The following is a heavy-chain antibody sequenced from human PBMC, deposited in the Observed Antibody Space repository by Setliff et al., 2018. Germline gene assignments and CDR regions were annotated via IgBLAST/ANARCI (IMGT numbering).Heavy chain of an antibody. J-gene: IGHJ2*01. CDR2: KSNRGDT. V-gene: IGHV4-59*01. D-gene: IGHD3-22*01. CDR3: ARAVDSSGYFPYWYFDL. CDR1: GGSIGSSF. Sequence: SETLSLTCTVSGGSIGSSFWNWIRQSPGKGLEWIGYKSNRGDTNSNPSLRSRLTMSVDMSKSQFSLNLTSVTAADTAVYFCARAVDSSGYFPYWYFDLWGRGALVTVSS.